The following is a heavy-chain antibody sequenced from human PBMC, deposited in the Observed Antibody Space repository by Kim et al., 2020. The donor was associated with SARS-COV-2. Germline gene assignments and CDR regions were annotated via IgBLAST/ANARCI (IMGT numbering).Heavy chain of an antibody. CDR2: IIPIFGTA. CDR1: GDTFSSYA. CDR3: ARLDYDFWSGYYTGWFDP. D-gene: IGHD3-3*01. J-gene: IGHJ5*02. Sequence: SVKVSCKASGDTFSSYAISWVRQAPGQGLEWMGGIIPIFGTANYAQKFQGRVTITADESTSTAYMELSSLRSEDTAVYYCARLDYDFWSGYYTGWFDPWGQGTLVTVSS. V-gene: IGHV1-69*13.